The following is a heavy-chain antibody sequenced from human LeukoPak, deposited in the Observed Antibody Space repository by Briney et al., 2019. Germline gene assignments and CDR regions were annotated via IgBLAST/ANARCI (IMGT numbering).Heavy chain of an antibody. Sequence: ASVKVSCKASGYTFTGYHIHWVRQAPGQELESMGRINPYSRDTNFAQKFQGRVTMTRDTSITTAYMDLSSLTPDDTAVYFCARDQGSLTRSWYTGYWGQGTQVTVSS. D-gene: IGHD6-13*01. CDR3: ARDQGSLTRSWYTGY. CDR2: INPYSRDT. V-gene: IGHV1-2*06. CDR1: GYTFTGYH. J-gene: IGHJ4*02.